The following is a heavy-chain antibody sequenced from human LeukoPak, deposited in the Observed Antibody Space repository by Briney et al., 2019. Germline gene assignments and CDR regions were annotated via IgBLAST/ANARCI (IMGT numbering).Heavy chain of an antibody. D-gene: IGHD1-14*01. CDR1: GGSIRSDGYY. Sequence: SETLSLTCTVSGGSIRSDGYYWGWIRQPPGKGLEWIGSIYDTGDTHYNPSLKSRLTISVDTSNNQFSLRLSSVTAADTAVYYCARRRRGVNREDDWFDPWGLGTLVTVSS. J-gene: IGHJ5*02. CDR2: IYDTGDT. V-gene: IGHV4-39*01. CDR3: ARRRRGVNREDDWFDP.